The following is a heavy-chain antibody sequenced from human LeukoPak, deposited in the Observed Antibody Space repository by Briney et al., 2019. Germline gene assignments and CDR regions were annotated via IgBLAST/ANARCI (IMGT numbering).Heavy chain of an antibody. CDR1: GYTFTGYY. V-gene: IGHV1-2*02. CDR2: INPNSGGT. CDR3: ARGEVVPAAISDWFDP. Sequence: VASVKVSCKASGYTFTGYYMHWVRQAPGQGLEWMGWINPNSGGTNYAQKFQGRVTMTRDTSISTAYMELSRLRSDDTAVYYCARGEVVPAAISDWFDPWGQGTLVTVSS. J-gene: IGHJ5*02. D-gene: IGHD2-2*02.